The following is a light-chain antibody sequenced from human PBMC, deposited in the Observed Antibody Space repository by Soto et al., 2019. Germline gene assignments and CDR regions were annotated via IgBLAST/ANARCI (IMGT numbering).Light chain of an antibody. V-gene: IGKV3-15*01. CDR3: QQYFNWLRT. CDR1: QSVSSN. J-gene: IGKJ1*01. CDR2: GAS. Sequence: EIVMTQSPATLSVSPGATADFSRRASQSVSSNLAWYQQKPGQAPRLLIYGASTRASGIPASFSGSGSGTEFTLTISSLQSKDFAVYYCQQYFNWLRTFGQGTKVDI.